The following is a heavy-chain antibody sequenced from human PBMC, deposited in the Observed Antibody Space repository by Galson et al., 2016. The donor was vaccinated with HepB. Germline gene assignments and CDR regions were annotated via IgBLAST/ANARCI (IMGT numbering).Heavy chain of an antibody. D-gene: IGHD1-14*01. CDR3: AGDPGLPNGMDI. Sequence: SLRLSCAASGFTFVTYPMNWVRQAPGAGLEWVPAISASGDVTLYAAPVKGRFTISRDNFKKTVHLQVNSLRAEDTAVYYCAGDPGLPNGMDIWGQGTTVTVSS. J-gene: IGHJ6*02. CDR2: ISASGDVT. V-gene: IGHV3-23*01. CDR1: GFTFVTYP.